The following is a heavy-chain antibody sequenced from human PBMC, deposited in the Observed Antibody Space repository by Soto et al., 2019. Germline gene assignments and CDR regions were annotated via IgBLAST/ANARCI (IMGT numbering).Heavy chain of an antibody. D-gene: IGHD5-12*01. V-gene: IGHV2-26*01. CDR2: IFSNDEK. CDR1: GFSLSNARMG. Sequence: QVTLKESGPVLVKPTETLTLTCTVSGFSLSNARMGVSWIRQPPGKALEWLAHIFSNDEKSYSTSLKSRLTISKDTSKSQVXXTXXXXDPXXXXXXXXXRIGSGYDFAYWGQGTLVTVSS. J-gene: IGHJ4*02. CDR3: XRIGSGYDFAY.